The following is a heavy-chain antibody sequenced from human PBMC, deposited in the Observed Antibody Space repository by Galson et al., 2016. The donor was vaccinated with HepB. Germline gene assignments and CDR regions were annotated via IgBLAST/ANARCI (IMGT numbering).Heavy chain of an antibody. J-gene: IGHJ4*02. D-gene: IGHD5-24*01. CDR2: IYYSGST. CDR1: GGSVSSGSHY. V-gene: IGHV4-61*01. Sequence: ETLSLTCSVSGGSVSSGSHYWSWIRQPPGKGLEWIGCIYYSGSTNYNPSLRSRVTLSVDTSKDLFSLKLSSVTAADTAVYYCARGQFPYSFDSWGQGTLVTVSS. CDR3: ARGQFPYSFDS.